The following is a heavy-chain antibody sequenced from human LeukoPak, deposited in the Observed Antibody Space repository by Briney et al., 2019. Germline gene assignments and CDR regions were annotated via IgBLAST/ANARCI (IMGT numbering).Heavy chain of an antibody. V-gene: IGHV3-30*18. CDR2: ISYDGSNK. D-gene: IGHD3-10*01. CDR3: AKRRNAGFGELFPFDY. CDR1: GFTFSSYA. Sequence: GSLRLSCAASGFTFSSYAMHWVRQAPGKGLEWVAVISYDGSNKYYADSVKGRFTISRDNSKNTLYLQMNSLRAEDTAVYYCAKRRNAGFGELFPFDYWGQGTLVTVSS. J-gene: IGHJ4*02.